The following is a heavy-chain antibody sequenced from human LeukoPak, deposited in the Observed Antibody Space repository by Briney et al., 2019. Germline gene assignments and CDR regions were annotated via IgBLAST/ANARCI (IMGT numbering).Heavy chain of an antibody. Sequence: GGSLRLSCAASGFTFDDYGMSWVRQAPGKGLEWVSGINWNGGSTGYADSVKGRFTISRDNAKNSLYLQMNSLRAEDTALYYCAKDGLTYYYGSGSLDYWGQGTLVTVSS. D-gene: IGHD3-10*01. J-gene: IGHJ4*02. CDR3: AKDGLTYYYGSGSLDY. CDR2: INWNGGST. CDR1: GFTFDDYG. V-gene: IGHV3-20*04.